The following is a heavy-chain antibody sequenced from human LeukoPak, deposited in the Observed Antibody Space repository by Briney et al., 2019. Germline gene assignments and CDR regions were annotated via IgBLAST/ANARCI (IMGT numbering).Heavy chain of an antibody. V-gene: IGHV1-3*01. D-gene: IGHD5/OR15-5a*01. CDR3: ARDSLGMSTLDS. CDR1: GNTFTSYA. Sequence: ASVKVSCKASGNTFTSYAMHWVRQAPGQRLEWMGWINAGNGNTKYSQKFQGRVTITRDTSASTAYMELSSLRSEDTAVYYCARDSLGMSTLDSWGQGTLVTVSS. CDR2: INAGNGNT. J-gene: IGHJ4*02.